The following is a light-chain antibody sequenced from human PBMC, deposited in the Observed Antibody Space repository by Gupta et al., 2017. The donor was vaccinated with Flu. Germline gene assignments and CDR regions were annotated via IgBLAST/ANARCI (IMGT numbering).Light chain of an antibody. Sequence: IQMXXSPSSXSAXXGDRVTITCRASQSISSYLNWYQQKPGKAPKLLIYAASSLQSGVPSRFSGSGSGTDFTLTISSLQPEDFATYYCQQSYSTLYTFGQGTKLEIK. J-gene: IGKJ2*01. CDR2: AAS. V-gene: IGKV1-39*01. CDR1: QSISSY. CDR3: QQSYSTLYT.